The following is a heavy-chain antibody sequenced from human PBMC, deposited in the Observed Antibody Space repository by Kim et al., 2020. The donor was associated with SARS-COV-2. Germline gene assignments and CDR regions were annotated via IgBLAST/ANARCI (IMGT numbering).Heavy chain of an antibody. CDR1: GGSIGTTNYY. D-gene: IGHD6-19*01. CDR3: ARHWFVSTGWYSYFFYAMDV. CDR2: IYYSGST. V-gene: IGHV4-39*01. J-gene: IGHJ6*02. Sequence: SETLSLTCTVSGGSIGTTNYYWGWIRQPPGKGLEWIGTIYYSGSTYYSPSLESRVTISVDTSKNQFSLRLRSVTAADTAVYYCARHWFVSTGWYSYFFYAMDVWGQGTTVTVSS.